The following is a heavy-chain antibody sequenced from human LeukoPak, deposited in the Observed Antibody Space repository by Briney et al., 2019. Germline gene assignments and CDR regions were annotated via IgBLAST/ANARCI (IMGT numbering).Heavy chain of an antibody. V-gene: IGHV3-7*01. CDR3: ASPGSITIFGVASY. J-gene: IGHJ4*02. CDR1: RFTFSTYW. D-gene: IGHD3-3*01. Sequence: GGSLRLSCAASRFTFSTYWMSWVRQAPGEGLEWVANIKADGSVRFYVDSVEGRFTIFRDNVKNSLYLQMNSLRAEDTAVYYCASPGSITIFGVASYWGQGTLVTVSS. CDR2: IKADGSVR.